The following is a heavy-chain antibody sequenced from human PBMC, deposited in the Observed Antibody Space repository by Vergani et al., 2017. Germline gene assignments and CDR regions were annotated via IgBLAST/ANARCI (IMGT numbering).Heavy chain of an antibody. D-gene: IGHD1-14*01. J-gene: IGHJ3*02. CDR1: GGSISSSSYY. V-gene: IGHV4-39*07. Sequence: QLQLQESGPGLVKPSETLSLTCTVSGGSISSSSYYWGWIRQPPGKGLEWIGRIYTSGSTNYNPSLKSRVTISVDTSKNQFSLKLSSVTAADTAVYYCARDRTPPDDAFDIWGQGTMVTVSS. CDR2: IYTSGST. CDR3: ARDRTPPDDAFDI.